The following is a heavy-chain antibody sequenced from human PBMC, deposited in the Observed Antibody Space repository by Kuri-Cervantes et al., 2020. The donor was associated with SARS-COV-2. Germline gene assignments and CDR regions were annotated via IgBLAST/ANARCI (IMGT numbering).Heavy chain of an antibody. V-gene: IGHV3-21*01. D-gene: IGHD5-24*01. CDR3: TRRRDGYNQGYFDL. Sequence: GESLKISCAASGFTFSSYSMNWVRQAPGKGLEWVSSISSSSSYIYYADSVKGRFTISRDNAKNSVYLQMDSLRAEDTALYYCTRRRDGYNQGYFDLWGQGTLVTVSS. CDR2: ISSSSSYI. J-gene: IGHJ4*02. CDR1: GFTFSSYS.